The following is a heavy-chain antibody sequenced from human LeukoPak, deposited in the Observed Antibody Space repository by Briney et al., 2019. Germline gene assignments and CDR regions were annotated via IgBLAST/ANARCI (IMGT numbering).Heavy chain of an antibody. V-gene: IGHV1-18*01. Sequence: ASVKVSCKASGYTFTSYGISWVRQAPGQGLEWVGWISAYNGNTNYAQKLQGRVTMTTDTSTSTAYMELRSLRSDDTAVYYCAKVSGSLRESWFDPWGQGTLVTVSS. CDR2: ISAYNGNT. J-gene: IGHJ5*02. CDR1: GYTFTSYG. D-gene: IGHD1-26*01. CDR3: AKVSGSLRESWFDP.